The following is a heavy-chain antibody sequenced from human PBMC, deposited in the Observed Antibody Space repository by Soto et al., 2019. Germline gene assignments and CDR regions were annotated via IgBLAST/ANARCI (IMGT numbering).Heavy chain of an antibody. V-gene: IGHV1-8*01. D-gene: IGHD3-10*01. CDR1: GDRFTSYD. CDR3: ARGLGDY. CDR2: MNPNSGNT. J-gene: IGHJ4*02. Sequence: GASVTVCCEACGDRFTSYDINWVRQAPGQGLEWMGWMNPNSGNTGYAQKFQGRVTMTRNTSISTAYMELSSLRSEDTAVYYCARGLGDYWGQGTLVTVSS.